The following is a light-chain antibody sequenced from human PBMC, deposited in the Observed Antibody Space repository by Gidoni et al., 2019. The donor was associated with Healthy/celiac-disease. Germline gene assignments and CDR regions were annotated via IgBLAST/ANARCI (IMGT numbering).Light chain of an antibody. Sequence: DIQMTQSPYSLSADVGARVTITCQASQDISNYLNWYQQNPGKAPKLLIYDASNLETGVPSRFSGSGSGTDFTVTISSMQPEDIATYYCQQYDKHPYTFGQGTKLEIK. CDR3: QQYDKHPYT. CDR2: DAS. V-gene: IGKV1-33*01. CDR1: QDISNY. J-gene: IGKJ2*01.